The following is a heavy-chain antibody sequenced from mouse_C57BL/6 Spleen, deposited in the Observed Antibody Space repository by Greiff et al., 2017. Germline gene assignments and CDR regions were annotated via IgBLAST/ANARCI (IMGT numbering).Heavy chain of an antibody. V-gene: IGHV5-9*01. CDR3: ARQGYGNSFDY. CDR2: ISGGGGNT. J-gene: IGHJ2*01. D-gene: IGHD2-1*01. Sequence: EVKLMESGGGLVKPGGSLKLSCAASGFTFSSYTMSWVRQTPEKRLEWVATISGGGGNTYYPDSVKGRFTISRDKAKNTLYLQISSLRSEDTALYYCARQGYGNSFDYWGQGTTLTVSS. CDR1: GFTFSSYT.